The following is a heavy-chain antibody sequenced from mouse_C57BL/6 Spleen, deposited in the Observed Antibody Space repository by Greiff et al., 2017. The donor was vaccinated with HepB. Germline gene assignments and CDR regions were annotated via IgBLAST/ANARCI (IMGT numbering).Heavy chain of an antibody. CDR2: IYPGSGNT. V-gene: IGHV1-76*01. CDR1: GYTFTDYY. CDR3: ARGYSNLDY. Sequence: QVQLQQSGAELVRPGASVKLSCKASGYTFTDYYINWVKQRPGQGLEWIARIYPGSGNTYYNEKFKGKATLTAEKSSSTAYMQLSSLTSEDSAVYFCARGYSNLDYWGQGTTLTVSS. D-gene: IGHD2-5*01. J-gene: IGHJ2*01.